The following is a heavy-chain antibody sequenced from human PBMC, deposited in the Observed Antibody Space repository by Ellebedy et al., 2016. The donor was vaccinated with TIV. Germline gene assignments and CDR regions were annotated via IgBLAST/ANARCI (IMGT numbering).Heavy chain of an antibody. J-gene: IGHJ6*02. V-gene: IGHV1-69*13. CDR1: GGTFSSYA. D-gene: IGHD2-15*01. CDR3: ARAGYCSGGNCYSTDYYYGMDV. CDR2: IIPIFGTA. Sequence: ASVKVSCKASGGTFSSYAISWVRQAPGQGLEWMGGIIPIFGTANYAQKFQGRVTITADESTSTAYMELSSLRSEDTAVYYCARAGYCSGGNCYSTDYYYGMDVWGQGTTVTVSS.